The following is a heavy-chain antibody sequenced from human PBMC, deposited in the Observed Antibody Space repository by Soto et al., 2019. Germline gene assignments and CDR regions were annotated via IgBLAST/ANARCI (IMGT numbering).Heavy chain of an antibody. CDR1: GGTFSSYT. Sequence: QVQLVQSGAEVKKPGSSVKVSCKASGGTFSSYTISWVRQAPGQGLEWIGRIIPILGIANYAQKFQGRVTITADKSTSTAYIQLSSLRSEDTALYYSPRSGSVAVASVNWFDPWGQGTLVTVSS. D-gene: IGHD6-19*01. CDR2: IIPILGIA. V-gene: IGHV1-69*02. J-gene: IGHJ5*02. CDR3: PRSGSVAVASVNWFDP.